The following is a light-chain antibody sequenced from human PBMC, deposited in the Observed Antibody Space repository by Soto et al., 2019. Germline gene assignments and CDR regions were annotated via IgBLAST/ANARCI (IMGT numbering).Light chain of an antibody. V-gene: IGLV1-51*01. CDR2: DNS. CDR3: ATWDTNLYMV. CDR1: SSNIGNHH. Sequence: QSALTQPPSVSAAPGQKVTISCSGSSSNIGNHHVSWYQQVPGKAPKLLIYDNSERPSEIPARFSGSKSGTSATLDITGLQTGDEADYHCATWDTNLYMVFGGGTQLTVL. J-gene: IGLJ2*01.